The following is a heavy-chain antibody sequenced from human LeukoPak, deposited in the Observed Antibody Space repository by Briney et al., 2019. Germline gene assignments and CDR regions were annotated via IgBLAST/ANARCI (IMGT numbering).Heavy chain of an antibody. CDR1: GGSISSGSYC. CDR2: IYTSGST. CDR3: ARALHDFWSGYTAYYFDY. V-gene: IGHV4-61*02. Sequence: SETLSLTCTVSGGSISSGSYCWSWIRQPAGKGLEWIGRIYTSGSTNYNPSLKSRVTISVDTSKNQFSLKLSSVTAADTAVYYCARALHDFWSGYTAYYFDYWGQGTLVTVSS. J-gene: IGHJ4*02. D-gene: IGHD3-3*01.